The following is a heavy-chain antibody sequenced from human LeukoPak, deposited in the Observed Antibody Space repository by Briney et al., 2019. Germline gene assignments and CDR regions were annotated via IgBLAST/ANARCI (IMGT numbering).Heavy chain of an antibody. J-gene: IGHJ4*02. Sequence: PSETLSLTCTVSGYSISSGYYWGWIRQPPGKGLEWIGSIYHSGSTYYNPSLKSRVTISVDTSKNQFSLKLSSVTAADTAVYYCARSVGAVAGGQLDYWGQGTLVTVSS. D-gene: IGHD6-19*01. V-gene: IGHV4-38-2*02. CDR2: IYHSGST. CDR3: ARSVGAVAGGQLDY. CDR1: GYSISSGYY.